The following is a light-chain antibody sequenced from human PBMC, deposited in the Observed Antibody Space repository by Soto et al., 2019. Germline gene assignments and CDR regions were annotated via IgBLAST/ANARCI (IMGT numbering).Light chain of an antibody. CDR2: AVS. Sequence: DIHMTQSPSSVSASVGDRVTITCRASQGISNWFAWYQHKPGKAPRLLTYAVSSLKSGVPSRFSGSGSGTDFALTISSLPPEDVGTYDWHQATNFPVFGRGTKVEVK. J-gene: IGKJ1*01. V-gene: IGKV1-12*01. CDR1: QGISNW. CDR3: HQATNFPV.